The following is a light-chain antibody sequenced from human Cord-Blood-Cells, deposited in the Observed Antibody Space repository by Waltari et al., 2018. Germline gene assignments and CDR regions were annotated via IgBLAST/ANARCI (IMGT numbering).Light chain of an antibody. CDR2: ASS. Sequence: DIQMTQSPSSLSASVADRVTITCRASQSISSYLNWYQQKPGKAPKILIYASSSLQSGGPSRFSGSGSGTDFTLTISSLQPEDFATYYCQQSYSTPYSFGQGTKLEIK. CDR3: QQSYSTPYS. J-gene: IGKJ2*03. CDR1: QSISSY. V-gene: IGKV1-39*01.